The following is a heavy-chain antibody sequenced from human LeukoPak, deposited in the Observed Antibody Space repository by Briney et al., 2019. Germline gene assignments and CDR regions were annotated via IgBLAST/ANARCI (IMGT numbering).Heavy chain of an antibody. D-gene: IGHD3-9*01. Sequence: PSETLSLTCAVYGGSFSGYYWSWIRQPPGKGLEWIGEINHSGSTNYNPSLKSRVTISVDTSKNQFSLKLSSVTAADTAVYYCARGERYFDWLPLEYWGQGTLVTVSS. CDR2: INHSGST. CDR1: GGSFSGYY. CDR3: ARGERYFDWLPLEY. J-gene: IGHJ4*02. V-gene: IGHV4-34*01.